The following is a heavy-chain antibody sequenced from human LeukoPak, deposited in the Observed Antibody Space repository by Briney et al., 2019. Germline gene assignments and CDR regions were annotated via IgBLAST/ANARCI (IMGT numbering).Heavy chain of an antibody. CDR3: ARDSGGFDP. CDR1: GLTFSIYG. Sequence: GGSLRPSCAASGLTFSIYGMTWVRQAPGKGLEWVSFIRSSSTYISYSDSVKGRFTISRDNANNSLYLQMNSLRAEDTAVYYCARDSGGFDPWGQGTLVTVSS. CDR2: IRSSSTYI. J-gene: IGHJ5*02. D-gene: IGHD3-10*01. V-gene: IGHV3-21*01.